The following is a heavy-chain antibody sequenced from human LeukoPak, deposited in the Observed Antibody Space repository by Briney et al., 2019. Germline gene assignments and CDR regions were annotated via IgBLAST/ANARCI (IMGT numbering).Heavy chain of an antibody. Sequence: SETLSLTCTVSGGSISSSSYYWGWIRQPPGKGLEWIGSIYYSGSTYYNPSLKSRVTISVDTSKNQFSLKLSSVTAADTAVYYCARDRSSWQNWFDPWGQGTLVTVSS. V-gene: IGHV4-39*07. J-gene: IGHJ5*02. CDR2: IYYSGST. CDR1: GGSISSSSYY. CDR3: ARDRSSWQNWFDP. D-gene: IGHD6-13*01.